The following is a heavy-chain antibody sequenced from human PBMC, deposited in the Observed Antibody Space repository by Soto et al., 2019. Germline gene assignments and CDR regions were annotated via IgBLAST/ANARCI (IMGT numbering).Heavy chain of an antibody. J-gene: IGHJ6*02. V-gene: IGHV4-31*03. Sequence: SETLSLTCTVSGGSISSGGYYWSWIRQHPGKGLEWIGYIYYSGSTYYNPSLKSRVTISVDTSKNQFSLKLSSVTAADTAVYYCARERNYDSSGYSYYYGMDVWGQGTAVTVSS. CDR1: GGSISSGGYY. CDR3: ARERNYDSSGYSYYYGMDV. CDR2: IYYSGST. D-gene: IGHD3-22*01.